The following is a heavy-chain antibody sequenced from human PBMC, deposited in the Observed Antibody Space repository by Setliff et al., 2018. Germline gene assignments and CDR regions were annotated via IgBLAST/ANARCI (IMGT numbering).Heavy chain of an antibody. J-gene: IGHJ5*02. CDR2: IFHSDGIT. CDR1: GASINSGDYY. CDR3: ARDPNGDYVGAFDP. Sequence: PSETLSLTCTVSGASINSGDYYWSWIRQPPGKGLEWIGYIFHSDGITTYYADSVKGRFTISRDNSRNTLSLQMNSLRAEDTASYYCARDPNGDYVGAFDPWGQGIVVTVSS. V-gene: IGHV4-61*03. D-gene: IGHD4-17*01.